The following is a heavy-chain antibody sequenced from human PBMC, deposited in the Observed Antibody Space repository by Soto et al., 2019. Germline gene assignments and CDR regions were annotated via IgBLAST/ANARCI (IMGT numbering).Heavy chain of an antibody. Sequence: PSETLSLTCAVYGGSFSGYYWSWIRQPPGKGLEWIGEINHSGSTNYNPSLKSRVTISVDTSKNQFSLKLNSMTAADTAVYYCARVKIRKYYYDSSGYYYNPLKPAYFDYWGQGTLVTVSS. CDR2: INHSGST. CDR3: ARVKIRKYYYDSSGYYYNPLKPAYFDY. D-gene: IGHD3-22*01. CDR1: GGSFSGYY. J-gene: IGHJ4*02. V-gene: IGHV4-34*01.